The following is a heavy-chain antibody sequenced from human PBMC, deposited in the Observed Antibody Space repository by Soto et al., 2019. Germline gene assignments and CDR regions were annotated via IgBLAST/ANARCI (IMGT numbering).Heavy chain of an antibody. Sequence: LSLTCTVSGGSVTGGGFCWSWIRQHPGEGLEFIGYMCYSGSTNYNPSLKSRVAISIDTSKNQFSLTLTFVTAADTAVYYCASRDYGYTFNIWGQGTMVTVSS. J-gene: IGHJ3*02. CDR2: MCYSGST. CDR1: GGSVTGGGFC. V-gene: IGHV4-31*03. CDR3: ASRDYGYTFNI. D-gene: IGHD4-17*01.